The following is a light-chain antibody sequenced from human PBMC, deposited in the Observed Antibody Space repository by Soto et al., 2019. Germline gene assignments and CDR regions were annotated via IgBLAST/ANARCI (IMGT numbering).Light chain of an antibody. V-gene: IGLV2-23*01. J-gene: IGLJ3*02. CDR1: SSDVGSHYL. CDR3: CSYGDFRTSWV. CDR2: EGS. Sequence: QSALTQPASVSGSPGQSITISCSGASSDVGSHYLVSWYQQHPGKAPKLIIYEGSKRPSGISLRFSGSQSGSTASLTISGLEVEDEGDYYCCSYGDFRTSWVFGGGTQLTVL.